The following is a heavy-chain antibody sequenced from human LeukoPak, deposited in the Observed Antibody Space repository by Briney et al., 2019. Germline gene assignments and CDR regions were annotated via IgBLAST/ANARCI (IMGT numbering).Heavy chain of an antibody. J-gene: IGHJ5*02. CDR2: IHTSGDT. V-gene: IGHV3-53*01. D-gene: IGHD4-17*01. Sequence: PGGSLRLSCAASGPTGSHNYVSWVRQAPGKGLEWVSAIHTSGDTCYADSVKGRFTISRDTPKNTLYLQINSLRVEDTAVYYCIVFGDSNHWGQGTLVTVSS. CDR1: GPTGSHNY. CDR3: IVFGDSNH.